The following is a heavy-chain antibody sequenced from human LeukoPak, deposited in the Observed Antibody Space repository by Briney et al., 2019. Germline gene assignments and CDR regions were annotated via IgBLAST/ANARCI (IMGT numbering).Heavy chain of an antibody. CDR1: GGHIDSVY. CDR2: IDNSGST. Sequence: PSETLSLTCSVSGGHIDSVYWNWIRQPLGKGLEWIGYIDNSGSTKYNPSLQSRITMSRDTSKKQFSLKLTSVTAADTAMYYCASGAGWLIDYWGQGTLVSVSS. J-gene: IGHJ4*02. V-gene: IGHV4-4*08. CDR3: ASGAGWLIDY. D-gene: IGHD6-19*01.